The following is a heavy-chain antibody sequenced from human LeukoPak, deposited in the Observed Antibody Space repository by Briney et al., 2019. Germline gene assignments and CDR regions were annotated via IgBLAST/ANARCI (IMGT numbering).Heavy chain of an antibody. CDR3: ARVDPTVAFDY. D-gene: IGHD4-23*01. CDR1: GFTFSSYW. V-gene: IGHV3-74*01. J-gene: IGHJ4*02. Sequence: PGGSLRLSCAASGFTFSSYWMHWVRQAPGKGLVWVSRINSDGSSTSYADSVKGRSTISRDNAKNTLYLQMNSLRAEDTAVYYCARVDPTVAFDYWGQGTLVTVSS. CDR2: INSDGSST.